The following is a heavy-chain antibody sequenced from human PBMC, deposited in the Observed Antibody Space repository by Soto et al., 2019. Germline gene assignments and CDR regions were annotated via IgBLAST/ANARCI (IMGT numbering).Heavy chain of an antibody. CDR3: AKSHANIVVPPQFDY. CDR2: ISGSGVST. CDR1: GFTFTSYA. J-gene: IGHJ4*02. Sequence: PGGSLRLSCTASGFTFTSYAMNWVRQAPGKGLEWVSGISGSGVSTHYADSVKGRFTISRDNSKNTLYLQMSSLRAEDAAVYYCAKSHANIVVPPQFDYWGQGTLVTVSS. D-gene: IGHD3-22*01. V-gene: IGHV3-23*01.